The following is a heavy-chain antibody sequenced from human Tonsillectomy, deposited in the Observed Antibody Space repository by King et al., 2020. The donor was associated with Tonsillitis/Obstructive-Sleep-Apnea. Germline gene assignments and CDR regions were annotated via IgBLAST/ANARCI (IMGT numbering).Heavy chain of an antibody. V-gene: IGHV3-64*01. CDR1: GFTFSSYA. CDR2: ISSNGGST. Sequence: VQLVESGGGLVQPGGSLRLSCAASGFTFSSYAMHWVRQGPGKGLEYVSAISSNGGSTYYANSVKGRFTISRDNSKNTLYLQMGRLRAEDMAVYYCAGSASYCTNGVCYPSAFDIWGQGTMVTVSS. CDR3: AGSASYCTNGVCYPSAFDI. D-gene: IGHD2-8*01. J-gene: IGHJ3*02.